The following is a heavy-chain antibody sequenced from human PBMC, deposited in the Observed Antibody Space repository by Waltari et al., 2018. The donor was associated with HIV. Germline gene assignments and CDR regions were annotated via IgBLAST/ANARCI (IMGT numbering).Heavy chain of an antibody. Sequence: QVQLVESGGGVVQPGRSLRLSCAASGFMFSTYGMHWVRQAPGKGLEWVAVIWFDENKKYYADSVKGRFTISRDNSENTLYLQMNSLRAEDTAVYYCARWTYRSGWRFDYWGQGTLVTVSS. CDR3: ARWTYRSGWRFDY. CDR1: GFMFSTYG. CDR2: IWFDENKK. D-gene: IGHD6-19*01. V-gene: IGHV3-33*01. J-gene: IGHJ4*02.